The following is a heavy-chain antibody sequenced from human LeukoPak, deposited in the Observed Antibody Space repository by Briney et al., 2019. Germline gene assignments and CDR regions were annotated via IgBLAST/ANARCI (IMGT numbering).Heavy chain of an antibody. CDR1: GFTFSNYA. J-gene: IGHJ3*02. CDR3: AKARAGYNPTDAFDI. V-gene: IGHV3-23*01. Sequence: GGSLRLSCAGSGFTFSNYAMTWVRQAPGKGLEWVSAISGSGGSTYYADSVKGRFTISRDNSKNTLYLQMNSLRAEDTAVYYCAKARAGYNPTDAFDIWGQGTMVTVSS. CDR2: ISGSGGST. D-gene: IGHD1-1*01.